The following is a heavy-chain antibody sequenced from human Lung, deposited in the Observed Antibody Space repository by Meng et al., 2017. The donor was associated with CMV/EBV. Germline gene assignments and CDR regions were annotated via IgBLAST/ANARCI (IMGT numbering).Heavy chain of an antibody. Sequence: SXKISCAASGFTFDDFAMHWVRQTPGEGLEWVSGISGNTGFIGYADSVKGRFTISRDNAKKTLSLQMNTLRSEDTALYYCAKGGGERVTFDAMDVWGQGTTVTVSS. CDR3: AKGGGERVTFDAMDV. CDR2: ISGNTGFI. CDR1: GFTFDDFA. V-gene: IGHV3-9*01. J-gene: IGHJ6*02. D-gene: IGHD2-21*02.